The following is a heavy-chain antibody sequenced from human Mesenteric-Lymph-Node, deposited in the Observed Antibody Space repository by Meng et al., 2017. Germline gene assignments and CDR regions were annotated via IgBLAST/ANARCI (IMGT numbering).Heavy chain of an antibody. V-gene: IGHV1-46*01. CDR1: GYTFTGYY. J-gene: IGHJ3*02. CDR2: INPSGGIT. D-gene: IGHD4-23*01. Sequence: ASVKVSCKASGYTFTGYYMHWVRQAPGPGLEWMGVINPSGGITTYALKFQGRVAMTSDTSTSTVYMELSSLKSEDTAVYFCTRDASDYGGDSEAFDMWGQGTMVTVSS. CDR3: TRDASDYGGDSEAFDM.